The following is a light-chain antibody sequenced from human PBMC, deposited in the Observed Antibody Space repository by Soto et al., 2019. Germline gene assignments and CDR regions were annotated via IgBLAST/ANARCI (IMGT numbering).Light chain of an antibody. J-gene: IGKJ3*01. V-gene: IGKV3-15*01. Sequence: EIVMTQSPATLSVSPGETVTLSCRASQSIGNSLAWYQQKPGQAPRLVIYDASTRATGIPARFSGSGSGTEFTLTISSLQSEDFAVYYCQQCSYRPPFTFGPATKVDIK. CDR1: QSIGNS. CDR2: DAS. CDR3: QQCSYRPPFT.